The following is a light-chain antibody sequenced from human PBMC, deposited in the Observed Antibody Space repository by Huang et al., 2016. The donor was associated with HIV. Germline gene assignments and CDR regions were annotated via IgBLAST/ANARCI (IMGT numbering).Light chain of an antibody. V-gene: IGKV3-15*01. CDR1: QSVNSQ. CDR3: QQYSKWPPNT. CDR2: GAS. Sequence: EIVMTQSPATLSLSPGERATLSCRASQSVNSQLAWYQQKPGQAPRLLISGASTRATGVPGRFSGSGCGTEFTLTISSLQSEDFAVYYCQQYSKWPPNTFGQGTKLESK. J-gene: IGKJ2*01.